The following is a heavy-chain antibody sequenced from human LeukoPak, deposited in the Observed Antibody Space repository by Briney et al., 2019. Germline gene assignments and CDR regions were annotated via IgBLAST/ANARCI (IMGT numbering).Heavy chain of an antibody. V-gene: IGHV3-9*01. J-gene: IGHJ4*02. Sequence: GGSLRPSCAASGFTFDDYAMNWVRQAPGKGLEWVSGISWNSGRIGYADSVKGRFTISRDNAKNSLYLQMNSLRAEDTALYYCAKDVRYDSSGFDYWGQGTLVTVSS. D-gene: IGHD3-22*01. CDR1: GFTFDDYA. CDR2: ISWNSGRI. CDR3: AKDVRYDSSGFDY.